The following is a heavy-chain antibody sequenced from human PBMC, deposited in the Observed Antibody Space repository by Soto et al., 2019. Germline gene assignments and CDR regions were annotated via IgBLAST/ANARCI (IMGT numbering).Heavy chain of an antibody. CDR1: GYPFSNYV. CDR3: ARWSSSSGDNWFDP. Sequence: ASVKVSCKASGYPFSNYVITWVRQAPAQGLEWMGWISVHNGNTNYAQNLQHRVTMTTDTSTSTAYMELRSLRSDDTAVYYCARWSSSSGDNWFDPWGQGTLVTVSS. J-gene: IGHJ5*02. V-gene: IGHV1-18*01. D-gene: IGHD6-6*01. CDR2: ISVHNGNT.